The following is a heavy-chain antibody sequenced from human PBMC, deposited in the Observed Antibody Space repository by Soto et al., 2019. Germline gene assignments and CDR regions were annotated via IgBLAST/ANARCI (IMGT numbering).Heavy chain of an antibody. D-gene: IGHD4-17*01. J-gene: IGHJ3*01. V-gene: IGHV3-23*01. CDR2: ISGSGSDT. Sequence: GGSLRLSCAASGFTFSTYAMSWVRQAPGEGLEWVSAISGSGSDTYHAESVKGWFTISRDNSISMLYLQMNSLRTEDTAVYYCAHPRGYGVFDAYDFWGQGAMVTVSS. CDR1: GFTFSTYA. CDR3: AHPRGYGVFDAYDF.